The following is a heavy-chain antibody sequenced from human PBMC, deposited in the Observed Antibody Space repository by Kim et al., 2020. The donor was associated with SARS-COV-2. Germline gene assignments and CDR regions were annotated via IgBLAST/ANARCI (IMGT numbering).Heavy chain of an antibody. Sequence: PSFQGHVTISADKSISTAYLQWSSLKASDTAMYYCARVRGYSGYDWDFDYWGQGTLVTVSS. CDR3: ARVRGYSGYDWDFDY. V-gene: IGHV5-10-1*01. D-gene: IGHD5-12*01. J-gene: IGHJ4*02.